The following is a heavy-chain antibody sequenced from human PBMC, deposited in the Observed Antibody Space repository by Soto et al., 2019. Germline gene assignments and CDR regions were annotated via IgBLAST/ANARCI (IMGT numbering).Heavy chain of an antibody. D-gene: IGHD3-3*01. CDR1: GGSISSGGYS. J-gene: IGHJ6*02. V-gene: IGHV4-30-2*01. CDR3: ARDEPIFGYGMDV. CDR2: IYHSGST. Sequence: LQLQESGSGLVKPSQTLSLTCAVSGGSISSGGYSWSWIRQPPGKGLEWIGYIYHSGSTYYNPSLKSRVTISVDRSKNQFSLKLSSVTAADTAVYYCARDEPIFGYGMDVWGQGTTVTVSS.